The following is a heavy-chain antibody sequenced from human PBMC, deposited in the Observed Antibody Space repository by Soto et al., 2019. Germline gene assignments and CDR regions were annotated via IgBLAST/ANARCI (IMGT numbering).Heavy chain of an antibody. Sequence: EVQLAESGGGLAQPGGSLRLSCAASGFTLSGYAMDWVRQAPGQGLEYVSGISSNGVGTYYANSVQGRFTISRDNSKNTVYLQMGSLRPEEMAVYYCARRARQDFYYMDVWGKGTTVTVSS. V-gene: IGHV3-64*01. CDR2: ISSNGVGT. J-gene: IGHJ6*03. D-gene: IGHD6-6*01. CDR3: ARRARQDFYYMDV. CDR1: GFTLSGYA.